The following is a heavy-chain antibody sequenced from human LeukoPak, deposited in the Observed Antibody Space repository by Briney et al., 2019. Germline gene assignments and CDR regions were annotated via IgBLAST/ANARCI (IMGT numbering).Heavy chain of an antibody. D-gene: IGHD3-10*01. J-gene: IGHJ4*02. CDR3: AKDVRVGEYYGSGSYLDY. Sequence: PGGSLRLSCAASGFTFSNYAMSWVRQAPGKGLEWVSLISGSGGSTYYADSVKGRFTISRDNSKNMLYLQMNSLRADNTAEYYCAKDVRVGEYYGSGSYLDYWGQGTLVTVSS. V-gene: IGHV3-23*01. CDR2: ISGSGGST. CDR1: GFTFSNYA.